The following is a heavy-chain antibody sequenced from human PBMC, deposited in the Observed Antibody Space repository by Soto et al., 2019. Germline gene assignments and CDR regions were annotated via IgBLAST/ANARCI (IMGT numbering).Heavy chain of an antibody. D-gene: IGHD5-18*01. CDR2: ITAYNGNT. Sequence: QVQLVQSGAEVKKPGASVKVSCKASGYTFTSYGISWVRQAPGQGLEWMGWITAYNGNTNYAQKLQGRITMTTDTSPSTDYLGLRSLRSCDTVVYYCANRRGYSDGEFDYWGQGALVTVSS. V-gene: IGHV1-18*01. J-gene: IGHJ4*02. CDR1: GYTFTSYG. CDR3: ANRRGYSDGEFDY.